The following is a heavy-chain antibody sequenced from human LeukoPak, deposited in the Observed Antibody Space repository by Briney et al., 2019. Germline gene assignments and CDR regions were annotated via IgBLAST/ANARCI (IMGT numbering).Heavy chain of an antibody. Sequence: GESLKISCKGSGYSFTSYWIGWVRQMPGKGLEWMGIIYPGDSDTRYSPSFQGQVTISADKSISTAYLQWSSLKASDTAMYYCVRSTGELRNGYYYYYGMDVWGQGTTVTVSS. D-gene: IGHD1-26*01. CDR3: VRSTGELRNGYYYYYGMDV. J-gene: IGHJ6*02. V-gene: IGHV5-51*01. CDR2: IYPGDSDT. CDR1: GYSFTSYW.